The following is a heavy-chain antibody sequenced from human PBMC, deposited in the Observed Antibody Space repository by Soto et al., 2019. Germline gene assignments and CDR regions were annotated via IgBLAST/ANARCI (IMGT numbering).Heavy chain of an antibody. D-gene: IGHD2-2*01. CDR2: IIPIFHTA. CDR3: ARVGYCNTTNCPFYYYHYGMDV. Sequence: QVPLVQSGAEVKKPGSSVKVSCKASGDSFNSYAISWVRQAPGQGLEWMGGIIPIFHTANHAQKFQARVTMTADESASTAYMELSGLRSEDTAVYYCARVGYCNTTNCPFYYYHYGMDVWGQGTTVTVS. J-gene: IGHJ6*02. V-gene: IGHV1-69*01. CDR1: GDSFNSYA.